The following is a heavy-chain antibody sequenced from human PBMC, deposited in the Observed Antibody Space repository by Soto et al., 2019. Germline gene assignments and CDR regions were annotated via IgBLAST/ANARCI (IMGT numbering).Heavy chain of an antibody. D-gene: IGHD4-17*01. Sequence: SETLSLTCVVSGGSISSTNWWTWVRQPPGKRLEWIGEIYHNGSPTYSPSLRGRATISVDKSNNQFSLRLRSVTAADTAVYYCARRYGASFDYWGQGTLVTVSS. J-gene: IGHJ4*02. CDR2: IYHNGSP. CDR1: GGSISSTNW. V-gene: IGHV4-4*02. CDR3: ARRYGASFDY.